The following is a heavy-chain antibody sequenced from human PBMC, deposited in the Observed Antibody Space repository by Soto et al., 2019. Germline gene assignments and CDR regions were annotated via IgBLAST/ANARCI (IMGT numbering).Heavy chain of an antibody. CDR3: AREYSSSWITYFDY. D-gene: IGHD6-13*01. V-gene: IGHV3-33*01. Sequence: PGGSLRLSCAASGFTLSSYGMHWVRQAPGKGLEWVAVIWYDGSNKYYADSVKGRFTISRDNSKNTLYLQMNSLRAEDTAVYYCAREYSSSWITYFDYWGQGTLVTVSS. J-gene: IGHJ4*02. CDR2: IWYDGSNK. CDR1: GFTLSSYG.